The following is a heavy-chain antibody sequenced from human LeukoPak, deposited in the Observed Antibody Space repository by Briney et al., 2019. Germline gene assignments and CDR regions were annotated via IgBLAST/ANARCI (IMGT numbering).Heavy chain of an antibody. D-gene: IGHD1-26*01. V-gene: IGHV1-2*02. CDR3: ARSREAVFDAFDI. J-gene: IGHJ3*02. CDR1: GYTFTGCY. Sequence: ASVKVSCKASGYTFTGCYMHWVRQAPGQGLEWVGWINPNSGGTNYAQKFQGRVTMTRDTSISTAYMELSRLRSDDTAVYYCARSREAVFDAFDIWGQGTMVTVSS. CDR2: INPNSGGT.